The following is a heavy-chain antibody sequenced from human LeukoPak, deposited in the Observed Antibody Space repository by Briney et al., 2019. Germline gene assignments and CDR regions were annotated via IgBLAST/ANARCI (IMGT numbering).Heavy chain of an antibody. CDR1: GFAFDDYA. Sequence: GGSLRLSCAASGFAFDDYAMHWVRQAPGKGLEWVSGISWNSGSIGYADSVKGRFTISRDNAKNSLYLQMNSLRAEDTALYYCAKDTYSDSSGYYDYWGQGTLVTVSS. D-gene: IGHD3-22*01. CDR3: AKDTYSDSSGYYDY. V-gene: IGHV3-9*01. CDR2: ISWNSGSI. J-gene: IGHJ4*02.